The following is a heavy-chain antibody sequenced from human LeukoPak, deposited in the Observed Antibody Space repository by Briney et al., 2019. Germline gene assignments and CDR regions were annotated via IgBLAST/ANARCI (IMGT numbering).Heavy chain of an antibody. J-gene: IGHJ6*03. CDR3: AKVARGDYGVNCYYYYMDV. CDR1: GFTFSSFG. D-gene: IGHD4-17*01. V-gene: IGHV3-30*02. CDR2: IRYDGSNK. Sequence: GGSLRLSCAASGFTFSSFGMHWVRQAPGKGLEWVAFIRYDGSNKYYADSVKGRFTISRDNSKNTLYLQMNSLRAEDTAVYYCAKVARGDYGVNCYYYYMDVWGKGTTVTISS.